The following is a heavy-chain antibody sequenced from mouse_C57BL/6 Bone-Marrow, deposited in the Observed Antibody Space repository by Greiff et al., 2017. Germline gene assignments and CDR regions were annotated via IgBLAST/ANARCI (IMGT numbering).Heavy chain of an antibody. D-gene: IGHD3-2*02. CDR3: AREARQLRLERDAMDY. CDR1: GYTFTSYW. Sequence: QVQLQQPGAELVKPGASVKMSCKASGYTFTSYWITWVKQRPGQGLEWIGDIYPGSGSTNSNEKFKSKATLTVDTSSSTAYMQLSSLTSEDSAVYYCAREARQLRLERDAMDYWGQGTSVTVSS. V-gene: IGHV1-55*01. CDR2: IYPGSGST. J-gene: IGHJ4*01.